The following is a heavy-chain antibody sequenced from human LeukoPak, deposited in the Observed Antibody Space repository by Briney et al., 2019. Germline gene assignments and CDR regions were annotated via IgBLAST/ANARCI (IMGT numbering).Heavy chain of an antibody. V-gene: IGHV4-39*01. CDR2: IYYSGST. Sequence: SETLSLTCTVSGGSISSSSYYWGWIRQPPGKGLEWIGSIYYSGSTYYNPSLKSRVTISVDTSKNQFSLKLSSVTAADTAVYYCARPGGWLQLVPSNAFDIWGQGTMVTVSS. CDR1: GGSISSSSYY. D-gene: IGHD5-24*01. J-gene: IGHJ3*02. CDR3: ARPGGWLQLVPSNAFDI.